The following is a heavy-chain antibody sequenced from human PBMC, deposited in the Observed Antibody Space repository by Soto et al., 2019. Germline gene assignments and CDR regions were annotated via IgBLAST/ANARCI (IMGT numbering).Heavy chain of an antibody. V-gene: IGHV3-23*01. CDR1: GFTFSSYA. CDR3: AKDRGYCSSTSCSYFYYYYGMDV. J-gene: IGHJ6*02. Sequence: GGSLRLSCAASGFTFSSYAMSWVRQAPGKGLEWVSAISGSGGSTYYADSGKGRFTISRDNSKNTLYLQMNSLGAEDTAVYYCAKDRGYCSSTSCSYFYYYYGMDVWGQGTTVTVSS. CDR2: ISGSGGST. D-gene: IGHD2-2*01.